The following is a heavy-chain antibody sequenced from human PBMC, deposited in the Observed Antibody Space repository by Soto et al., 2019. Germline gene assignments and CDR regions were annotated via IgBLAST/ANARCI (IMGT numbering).Heavy chain of an antibody. V-gene: IGHV3-30*18. J-gene: IGHJ4*02. CDR2: ISYDGSNK. CDR3: AKDEPTGTGFDY. CDR1: GFTFSSYG. D-gene: IGHD1-1*01. Sequence: QVQLVESGGGVVQPGRSLRLSCAASGFTFSSYGMHWVRQAPGKGLEWVAVISYDGSNKNYADSVKGRFTISRDNSKKTLYLQMNSMSAEDTAVYYCAKDEPTGTGFDYWGQGTLVTVSS.